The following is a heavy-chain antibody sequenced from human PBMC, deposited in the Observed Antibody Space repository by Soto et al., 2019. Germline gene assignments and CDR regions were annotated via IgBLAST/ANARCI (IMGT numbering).Heavy chain of an antibody. Sequence: QVQLVQSGAEVKKPGASVKVSCKASGYTFTSYDINWVRQATGQGLEWMGWMNPNSGNTGYAQKCQGRVTMTRNTSIRTAYMELSSLRSEDTDVYYCARGELLWFGELLRWGQGTMVTVSS. CDR1: GYTFTSYD. V-gene: IGHV1-8*01. D-gene: IGHD3-10*01. CDR2: MNPNSGNT. J-gene: IGHJ4*02. CDR3: ARGELLWFGELLR.